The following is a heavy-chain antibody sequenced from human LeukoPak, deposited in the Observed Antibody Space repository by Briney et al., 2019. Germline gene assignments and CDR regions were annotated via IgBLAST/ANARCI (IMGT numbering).Heavy chain of an antibody. CDR2: IYHSGGT. D-gene: IGHD1-26*01. CDR3: AGFTPGVDY. V-gene: IGHV4-38-2*01. Sequence: SETLSLTCAVSGYSISSGHYWGWIRQPPGKGLEWIGSIYHSGGTYYNPSLKSRVTISVDTSKNQFSLKMKSVTAADTAVYYCAGFTPGVDYCSQGTLVTVSS. J-gene: IGHJ4*02. CDR1: GYSISSGHY.